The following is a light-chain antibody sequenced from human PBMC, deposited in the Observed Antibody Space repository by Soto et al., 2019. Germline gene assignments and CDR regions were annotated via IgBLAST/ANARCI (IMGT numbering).Light chain of an antibody. J-gene: IGKJ4*01. CDR3: LQTYNYPLT. CDR2: GAS. V-gene: IGKV1-6*01. CDR1: QDIRND. Sequence: AIQMTQSPSSLSASVGDSVTITCRASQDIRNDLGWFQQKPGKAPNILIYGASSVHHGVPSRFSGSGSGSDFPLNISSLQSEDFAAYYCLQTYNYPLTFGGGTRVEI.